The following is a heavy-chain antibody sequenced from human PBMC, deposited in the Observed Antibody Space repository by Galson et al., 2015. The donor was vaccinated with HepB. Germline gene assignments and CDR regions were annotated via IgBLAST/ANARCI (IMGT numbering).Heavy chain of an antibody. CDR3: ARTRGAAAGIFDY. J-gene: IGHJ4*02. Sequence: SLRLSCAASGFTFSNYWMHWVRQAPGKRLVWVSRINSDGTYITYADSVKGRFTISRDNAKNTLYLQMNSPRAEDTALYYCARTRGAAAGIFDYWGQGSLVTVSS. V-gene: IGHV3-74*01. D-gene: IGHD6-13*01. CDR2: INSDGTYI. CDR1: GFTFSNYW.